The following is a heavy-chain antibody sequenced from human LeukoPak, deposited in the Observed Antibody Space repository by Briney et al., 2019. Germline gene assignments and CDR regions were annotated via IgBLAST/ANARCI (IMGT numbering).Heavy chain of an antibody. Sequence: SSETLSLTCAVYGGSFSGYYWSWIRQPPGKGLEWIGEINHSGSTNYNPSLKSRVTISVDTSKNQFSLKLSSVTAADTAVYYCARAAWFGELLQGIRYYFDHWGQGTLVTVSS. CDR2: INHSGST. V-gene: IGHV4-34*01. CDR1: GGSFSGYY. J-gene: IGHJ4*02. D-gene: IGHD3-10*01. CDR3: ARAAWFGELLQGIRYYFDH.